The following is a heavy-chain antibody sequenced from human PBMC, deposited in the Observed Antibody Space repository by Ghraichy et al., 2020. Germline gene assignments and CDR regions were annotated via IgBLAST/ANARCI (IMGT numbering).Heavy chain of an antibody. CDR1: GFTFSSYW. CDR2: IKQDGSEK. Sequence: GGSLRLSCAASGFTFSSYWMSWVRQAPGKGLEWVANIKQDGSEKYYVDSVKGRFTISRDNAKNSLYLQMNSLRAEDTAVYYCARAELVATMVYYFDYWGQGTLVTVSS. D-gene: IGHD5-12*01. J-gene: IGHJ4*02. V-gene: IGHV3-7*01. CDR3: ARAELVATMVYYFDY.